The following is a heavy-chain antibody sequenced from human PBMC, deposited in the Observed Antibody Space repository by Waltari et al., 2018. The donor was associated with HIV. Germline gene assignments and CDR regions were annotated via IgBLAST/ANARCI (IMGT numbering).Heavy chain of an antibody. V-gene: IGHV3-73*01. CDR1: GFSFSDPG. J-gene: IGHJ2*01. CDR2: LYVRRNNDAT. D-gene: IGHD1-26*01. CDR3: TVGSPDYWYFHL. Sequence: VQLLESGGGLVPPGASLTLSCTASGFSFSDPGLHWVRQAPGKLPGWVGRLYVRRNNDATIDTWSGEGRFNMSRHDAENTTFVHLSNLKVEDTAIYFCTVGSPDYWYFHLWGRGTLVTVSS.